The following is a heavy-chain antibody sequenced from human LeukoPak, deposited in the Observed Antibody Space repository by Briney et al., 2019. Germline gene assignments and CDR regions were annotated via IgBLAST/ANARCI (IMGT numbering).Heavy chain of an antibody. CDR1: GYSFTTYW. D-gene: IGHD4-17*01. Sequence: GESLKISCQGSGYSFTTYWVGWVRQMPGNGLEWMGTIYPGDSDTRYSPSFQGQVTTSADKSISTAYMQWSSLKGSDTAMYYCARATVTDRTFDIWGQGTMVTVSS. V-gene: IGHV5-51*01. J-gene: IGHJ3*02. CDR3: ARATVTDRTFDI. CDR2: IYPGDSDT.